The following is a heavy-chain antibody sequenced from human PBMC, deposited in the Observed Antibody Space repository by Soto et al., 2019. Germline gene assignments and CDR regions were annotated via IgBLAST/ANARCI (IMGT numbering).Heavy chain of an antibody. D-gene: IGHD1-1*01. V-gene: IGHV3-23*01. CDR3: WPGNGNYYYYGMDV. CDR1: GFTFSSYA. J-gene: IGHJ6*02. CDR2: ISSVFGST. Sequence: GSLRLSCAASGFTFSSYAMIWVLHAPGKWLDCLSAISSVFGSTYYSDSVKGLFTISIGNSNNTVYLQINILRACDTAVYYFWPGNGNYYYYGMDVWGQGTTVTVS.